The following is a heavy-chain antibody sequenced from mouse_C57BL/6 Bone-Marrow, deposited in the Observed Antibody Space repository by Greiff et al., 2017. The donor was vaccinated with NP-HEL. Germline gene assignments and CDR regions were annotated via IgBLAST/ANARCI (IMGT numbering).Heavy chain of an antibody. CDR3: ARPWEWYFDV. J-gene: IGHJ1*03. Sequence: AAAAVDFSRYWMSWVRRAPGKGLEWIGEINPDSSTINYAPSLKDKFIISRDNAKNTLYLQMSKVRSEDTALYYCARPWEWYFDVWGTGTTVTVSS. CDR2: INPDSSTI. V-gene: IGHV4-1*01. CDR1: AVDFSRYW. D-gene: IGHD4-1*01.